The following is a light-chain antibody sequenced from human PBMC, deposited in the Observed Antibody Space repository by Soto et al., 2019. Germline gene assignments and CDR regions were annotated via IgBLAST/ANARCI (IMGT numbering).Light chain of an antibody. V-gene: IGKV3-11*01. CDR3: QQRSAWPPRLT. CDR2: DAS. CDR1: RSVSSY. Sequence: EIVLTQSPATLSLSPGERATLSCGASRSVSSYLAWYQQKPGQAPRLLIYDASYRATGSPARFSRSGSGTDLTLPFSSLEPEDFAVYYCQQRSAWPPRLTFGGGTKVEIK. J-gene: IGKJ4*01.